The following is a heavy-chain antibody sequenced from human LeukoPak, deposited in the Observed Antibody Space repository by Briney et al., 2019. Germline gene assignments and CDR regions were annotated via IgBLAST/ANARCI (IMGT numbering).Heavy chain of an antibody. Sequence: SETLSLTCTVSGGSISSYYWSWIRQPPGKGLEWIGYIYYSGYTNYNPSLKSRVTISVDTSKNQFSLKLSSVTAADTAVYYCARQSGYSYGSDFFDYWGQGTLVTVSS. CDR2: IYYSGYT. D-gene: IGHD5-18*01. J-gene: IGHJ4*02. CDR3: ARQSGYSYGSDFFDY. V-gene: IGHV4-59*01. CDR1: GGSISSYY.